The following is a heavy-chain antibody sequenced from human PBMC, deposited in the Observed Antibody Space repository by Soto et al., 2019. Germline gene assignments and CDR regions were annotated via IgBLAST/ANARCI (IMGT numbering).Heavy chain of an antibody. Sequence: GGSQRLSCAASGFTFSSYEMNWVRQAPGKGLERVSSISSSSSSIYYADSVNGRFTISIDNAKNSLYLQMNSVEAEDTADSDGAGRWTGDGDDDAFDIWGQGTMVTVSS. CDR2: ISSSSSSI. D-gene: IGHD7-27*01. CDR3: AGRWTGDGDDDAFDI. V-gene: IGHV3-48*03. J-gene: IGHJ3*02. CDR1: GFTFSSYE.